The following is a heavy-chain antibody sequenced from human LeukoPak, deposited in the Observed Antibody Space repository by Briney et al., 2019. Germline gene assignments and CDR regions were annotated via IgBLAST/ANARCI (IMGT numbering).Heavy chain of an antibody. Sequence: PGGSLRLSCSASGFTFSNYGMHWVRQAPGKGLEWVAVISYDGSNKFYGDSVKGRFTISRDNSKNTLDLQMNSLRGEDTAVYYCARAPGYSSGWGVYWGQGTLVTVSS. CDR3: ARAPGYSSGWGVY. V-gene: IGHV3-30*03. J-gene: IGHJ4*02. CDR1: GFTFSNYG. D-gene: IGHD6-19*01. CDR2: ISYDGSNK.